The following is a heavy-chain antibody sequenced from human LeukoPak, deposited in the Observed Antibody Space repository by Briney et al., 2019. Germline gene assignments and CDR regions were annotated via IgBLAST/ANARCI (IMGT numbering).Heavy chain of an antibody. V-gene: IGHV1-24*01. J-gene: IGHJ6*04. CDR1: GYTLTELS. CDR2: FDPEDGET. D-gene: IGHD3-3*01. CDR3: AGIPVFGVVLHQEPV. Sequence: ASVKVSCKVSGYTLTELSMHWVRQAPGKGLEWMGGFDPEDGETIYAQKFQGRVTMTEDTSTDTAYMELSSLRSEDTAVYFCAGIPVFGVVLHQEPVWGKGTTVTASS.